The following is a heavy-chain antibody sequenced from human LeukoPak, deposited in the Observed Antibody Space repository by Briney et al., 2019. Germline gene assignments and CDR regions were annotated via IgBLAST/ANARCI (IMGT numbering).Heavy chain of an antibody. J-gene: IGHJ4*02. D-gene: IGHD3-22*01. V-gene: IGHV3-66*01. CDR2: IYSGGST. CDR1: GFTVSSND. Sequence: PGGSLRLSCAASGFTVSSNDMSWVRQAPGKGLEWVSVIYSGGSTYYADSMKGRFTISRDNSKNTLYLQMNSLRAEDTAVYYCARGNYYDSSGLLDYWGQGTLVTVSS. CDR3: ARGNYYDSSGLLDY.